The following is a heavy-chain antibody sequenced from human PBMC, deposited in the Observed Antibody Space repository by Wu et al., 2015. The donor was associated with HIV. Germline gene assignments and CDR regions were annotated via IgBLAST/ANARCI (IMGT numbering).Heavy chain of an antibody. V-gene: IGHV1-18*01. D-gene: IGHD6-19*01. Sequence: QVQLVQSGAEVKKPGASVKVSCKASGYTFTSYGISWVRQAPGQGLEWMGWISAYDGNTDYAQKVQGRVTMTTDTSTTTAYMELRSLRSDDTAVYYCARDQQWPAEYYHYYGMDVWAKGPRSPSP. CDR2: ISAYDGNT. J-gene: IGHJ6*02. CDR1: GYTFTSYG. CDR3: ARDQQWPAEYYHYYGMDV.